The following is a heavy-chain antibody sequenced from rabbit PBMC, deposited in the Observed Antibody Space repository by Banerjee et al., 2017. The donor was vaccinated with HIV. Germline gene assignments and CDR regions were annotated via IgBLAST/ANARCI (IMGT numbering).Heavy chain of an antibody. CDR2: IDTGNSGST. J-gene: IGHJ4*01. CDR1: GFSFSSSYY. CDR3: ARDMLVAFGFFNL. D-gene: IGHD4-2*01. V-gene: IGHV1S40*01. Sequence: LEESGGDLVKPGASLTLTCTASGFSFSSSYYMCWVRQAPGKGLEWIACIDTGNSGSTYYASWAKGRFTISKTSSTTVTLQMTSLTAADTATYFCARDMLVAFGFFNLWGPGTLVTVS.